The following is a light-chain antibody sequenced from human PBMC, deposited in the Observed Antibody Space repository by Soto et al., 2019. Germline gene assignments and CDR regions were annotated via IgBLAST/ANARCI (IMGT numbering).Light chain of an antibody. CDR2: LNSDGSH. V-gene: IGLV4-69*01. Sequence: QPVLTQSPSASASLGASVKLTCTLSSGHSSYAIAWHQQQPEKGPRYLMKLNSDGSHSKGDGIPDRFSGSSSGAERYLTISSLQSEDEADYYCQTWGTGLYVFGTETKVTVL. CDR1: SGHSSYA. CDR3: QTWGTGLYV. J-gene: IGLJ1*01.